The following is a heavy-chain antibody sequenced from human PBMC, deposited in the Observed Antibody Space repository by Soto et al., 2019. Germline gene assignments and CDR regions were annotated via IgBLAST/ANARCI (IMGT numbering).Heavy chain of an antibody. CDR1: GYTFTCYY. CDR3: ATNSGYDSYYYYYGMDV. Sequence: ASVKVSCKASGYTFTCYYMHWVRQAPGQGLEWMGWINPNSGGTNYAQKFQGWVTMTRDTSISTAYMELSRLRSDDTAVYYCATNSGYDSYYYYYGMDVWGQGTTVTVSS. CDR2: INPNSGGT. D-gene: IGHD5-12*01. V-gene: IGHV1-2*04. J-gene: IGHJ6*02.